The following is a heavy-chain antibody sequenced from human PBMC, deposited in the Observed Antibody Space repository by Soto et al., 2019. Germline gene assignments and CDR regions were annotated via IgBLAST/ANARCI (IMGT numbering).Heavy chain of an antibody. J-gene: IGHJ2*01. D-gene: IGHD3-10*01. CDR2: INHSGST. V-gene: IGHV4-34*01. CDR1: GGSFSDYY. CDR3: AREVPSRYFDL. Sequence: QVRLQQWGAGLLKPSETLPLTCAVYGGSFSDYYWSWVRQPPGKGLEWIGEINHSGSTNYNPSLKSRVTISVDTSKNQFSLKLHSVTAADTAVYYCAREVPSRYFDLWGRGTPVTVSS.